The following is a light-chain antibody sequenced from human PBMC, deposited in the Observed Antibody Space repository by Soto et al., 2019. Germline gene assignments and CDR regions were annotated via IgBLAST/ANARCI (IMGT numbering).Light chain of an antibody. V-gene: IGKV1-39*01. CDR2: AAS. J-gene: IGKJ1*01. CDR1: QSISSY. Sequence: DIQMTQSPSSLSASVGDRVTITCRASQSISSYLNWYQQKPGKAPKLLIYAASTLRSGVPSRFSGSGSGTDFTLTISSLQPEDFATYYCQQSYSTLTWTF. CDR3: QQSYSTLTWT.